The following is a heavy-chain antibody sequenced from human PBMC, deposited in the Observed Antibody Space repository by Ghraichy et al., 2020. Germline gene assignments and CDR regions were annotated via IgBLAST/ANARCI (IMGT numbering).Heavy chain of an antibody. D-gene: IGHD1-1*01. CDR2: LSYDGSDR. CDR3: AKDDNYHDTYVYLRVMDV. J-gene: IGHJ6*02. CDR1: GFTFSHFG. V-gene: IGHV3-30*18. Sequence: GESLNISCAASGFTFSHFGMHWVRQVPGKGLEWVAVLSYDGSDRYYADSVKGRFTISRDNSNNMVYLQMDSLRAEDTAVYYCAKDDNYHDTYVYLRVMDVWGQGTTVTVSS.